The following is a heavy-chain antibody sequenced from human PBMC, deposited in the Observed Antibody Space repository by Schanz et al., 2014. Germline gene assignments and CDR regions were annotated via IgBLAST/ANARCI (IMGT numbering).Heavy chain of an antibody. CDR2: LSGSGGST. V-gene: IGHV3-23*04. CDR3: ARDRGYCSGGSCLAFDY. J-gene: IGHJ4*02. CDR1: GFTFSSYA. Sequence: EVQLVESGGGLVQPGGSLRLSCAASGFTFSSYAMSWVRQAPGKGLEWVSALSGSGGSTYYADSVKGRFTISRDNSKNTLYLQMSTLRAEDTAVYYCARDRGYCSGGSCLAFDYWGQGTLVTVSS. D-gene: IGHD2-15*01.